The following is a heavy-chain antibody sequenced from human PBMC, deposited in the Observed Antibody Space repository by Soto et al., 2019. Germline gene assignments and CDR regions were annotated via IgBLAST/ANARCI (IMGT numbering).Heavy chain of an antibody. CDR2: ISGSGGST. CDR3: AKWVGLGGGSYSGWYFDL. D-gene: IGHD1-26*01. V-gene: IGHV3-23*01. Sequence: EVQLLESGGGLVQPGGSLRLSCAASGFTFSSYAMSWVRQAPGKGLEWVSAISGSGGSTYYADSVKGRFTISRDNSKNTLYLQMNSLRAEDTAVYYCAKWVGLGGGSYSGWYFDLWGRGTLVTVSS. J-gene: IGHJ2*01. CDR1: GFTFSSYA.